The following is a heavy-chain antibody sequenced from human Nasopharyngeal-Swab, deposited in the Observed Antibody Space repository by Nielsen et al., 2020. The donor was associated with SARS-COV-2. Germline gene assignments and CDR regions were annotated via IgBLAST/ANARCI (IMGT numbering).Heavy chain of an antibody. V-gene: IGHV3-30*18. CDR1: GFTFSNSG. CDR2: ISYDGSNE. Sequence: GESLKISCAASGFTFSNSGMDWVRQAPGKGLEWVAVISYDGSNEYYGDSVKGRFTISRDNSKNTLYLQMNSLRVGDTAVYYCAKDVHADYGGIDYWGQGILVTVSS. CDR3: AKDVHADYGGIDY. J-gene: IGHJ4*02. D-gene: IGHD4/OR15-4a*01.